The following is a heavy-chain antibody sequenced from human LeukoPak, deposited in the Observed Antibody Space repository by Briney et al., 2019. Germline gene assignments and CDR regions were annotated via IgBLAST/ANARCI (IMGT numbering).Heavy chain of an antibody. Sequence: SETLSLTCAVSGYSISSGYYWGWIRQPPGKGLEWIGYVYYSGKTYYSSSLRSRVTISVDTSKNHFSLKLTSVTAADTAVYYCARLLDNDSSGDPDTFDMWGQGTMVTVSS. CDR3: ARLLDNDSSGDPDTFDM. CDR1: GYSISSGYY. D-gene: IGHD3-22*01. CDR2: VYYSGKT. V-gene: IGHV4-38-2*01. J-gene: IGHJ3*02.